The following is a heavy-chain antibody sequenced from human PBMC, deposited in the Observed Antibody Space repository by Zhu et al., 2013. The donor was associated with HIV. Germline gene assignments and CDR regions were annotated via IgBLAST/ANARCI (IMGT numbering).Heavy chain of an antibody. D-gene: IGHD3-22*01. V-gene: IGHV1-69*01. CDR1: GGTFSRYA. Sequence: QVKLVQSGAEVKKPGSSMKVSCMASGGTFSRYAINWVRQAPGQGLEWVGEIIPIFGTPNYAQKFQGRVTITADESTSTAYMELSSLRSEDTAVYYCARDRITMIVDWYFDLVGPWHPGHCLL. CDR3: ARDRITMIVDWYFDL. J-gene: IGHJ2*01. CDR2: IIPIFGTP.